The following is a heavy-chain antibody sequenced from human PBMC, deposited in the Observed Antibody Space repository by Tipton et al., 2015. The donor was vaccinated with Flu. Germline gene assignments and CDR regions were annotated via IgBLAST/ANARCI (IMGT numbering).Heavy chain of an antibody. J-gene: IGHJ4*02. D-gene: IGHD3-3*01. CDR1: GGSISSGGYF. V-gene: IGHV4-30-2*01. Sequence: LRLSCAVSGGSISSGGYFWSWIRQPPGKGLEWIGYIYHSGSTYYNPSLKSRVTISVDRSKNQFSLKLSSVTAADTAVYYCARALWIEGYFDYWGQGTLVTVSS. CDR3: ARALWIEGYFDY. CDR2: IYHSGST.